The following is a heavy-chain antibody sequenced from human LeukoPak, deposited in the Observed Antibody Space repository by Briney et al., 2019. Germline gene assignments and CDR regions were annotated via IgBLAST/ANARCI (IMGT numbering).Heavy chain of an antibody. CDR2: ISNNGVTI. J-gene: IGHJ6*02. Sequence: PGRSLRLSCAASGFTFSDYYMSWIRQAPGKGLGWLAYISNNGVTIYYTVSVKGRFTISRDNARNSLYLQMSSLRGDDTAIYYCAREGSTYAYDYHYYATDVWGQGTTVTVSS. D-gene: IGHD2-2*01. CDR3: AREGSTYAYDYHYYATDV. CDR1: GFTFSDYY. V-gene: IGHV3-11*01.